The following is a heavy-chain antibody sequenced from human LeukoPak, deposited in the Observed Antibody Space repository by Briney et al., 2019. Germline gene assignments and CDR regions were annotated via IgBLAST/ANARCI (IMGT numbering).Heavy chain of an antibody. CDR3: ARGASGSYFWFDP. V-gene: IGHV4-59*01. CDR2: IYYSGST. CDR1: GGSISSYY. J-gene: IGHJ5*02. D-gene: IGHD1-26*01. Sequence: KPSETLSLTCTVSGGSISSYYWSWIRQPPGKGLEWIGYIYYSGSTNYNPSLKCRVTISVDTSKNQFSLKLSSVTAADTAVYYCARGASGSYFWFDPWGQGTLVTVSS.